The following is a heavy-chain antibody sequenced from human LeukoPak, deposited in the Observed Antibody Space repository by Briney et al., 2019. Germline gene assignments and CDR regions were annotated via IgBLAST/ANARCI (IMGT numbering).Heavy chain of an antibody. CDR3: ARLTRGYSSSWTHKYYFDY. CDR2: IYTSGST. D-gene: IGHD6-13*01. J-gene: IGHJ4*02. Sequence: SETLSLTCTVSGGSISSGSYYWSWIRQPAGKGLEWIGRIYTSGSTNYNPSLKSRVTISVDTSKNQFSLKLSSVTAADTAVYYCARLTRGYSSSWTHKYYFDYWGQGTLVTVSS. V-gene: IGHV4-61*02. CDR1: GGSISSGSYY.